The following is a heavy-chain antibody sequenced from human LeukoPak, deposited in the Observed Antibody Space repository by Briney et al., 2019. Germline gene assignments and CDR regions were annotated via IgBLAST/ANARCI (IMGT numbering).Heavy chain of an antibody. J-gene: IGHJ4*02. V-gene: IGHV4-39*07. CDR1: GGSINSGSYD. CDR2: IYYSGST. CDR3: ARKSEQQLVPNFDY. Sequence: TSETLSLTCAVSGGSINSGSYDWGWIRQPPGKGLEWIGSIYYSGSTYYNPSLKSRVTISVDTSKNQFSLKLSSATAADTAVYYCARKSEQQLVPNFDYWGQGTLVTVSS. D-gene: IGHD6-13*01.